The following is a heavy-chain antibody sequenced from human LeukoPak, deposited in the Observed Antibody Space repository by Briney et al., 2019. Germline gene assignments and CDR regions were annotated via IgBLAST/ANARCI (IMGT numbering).Heavy chain of an antibody. CDR2: IYHSGST. V-gene: IGHV4-59*01. CDR1: GGSISSYY. J-gene: IGHJ4*02. Sequence: SETLSLTCTVSGGSISSYYWSWIRQPPGKGLEWIGYIYHSGSTNYNPSLKSRVTISVDTSKNQFSLKLSSVTAADTAVCYCARVGEGSSGYLGFDYWGQGTLVTVSS. D-gene: IGHD5-12*01. CDR3: ARVGEGSSGYLGFDY.